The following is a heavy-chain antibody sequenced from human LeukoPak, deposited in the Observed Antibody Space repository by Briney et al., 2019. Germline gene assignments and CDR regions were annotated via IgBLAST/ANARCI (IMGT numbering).Heavy chain of an antibody. CDR3: ASQTTVKYYFDY. CDR2: IYSGGST. D-gene: IGHD4-17*01. V-gene: IGHV3-53*01. CDR1: GFIFSNYW. J-gene: IGHJ4*02. Sequence: GGSLRLSCAGSGFIFSNYWVHWVRQAPGKGLEWVSVIYSGGSTYYADSVKGRFTISRDNSKNTLYLQLNSLRGEDTAVYYCASQTTVKYYFDYWGQGTLVTVSS.